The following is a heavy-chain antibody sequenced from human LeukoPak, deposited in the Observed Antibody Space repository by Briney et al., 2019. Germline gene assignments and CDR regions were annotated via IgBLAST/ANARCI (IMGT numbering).Heavy chain of an antibody. Sequence: SETLSLTCTVSGGSISSYYWSWIRQPPGKGLEWIGYIYYSGSTNYNPSLKSRVTISVDTSKNQFSLKLSSVTAADTAVYYCARLGIAAAGGNDWFDPWGQGTLVTVSS. D-gene: IGHD6-13*01. CDR2: IYYSGST. V-gene: IGHV4-59*08. CDR3: ARLGIAAAGGNDWFDP. J-gene: IGHJ5*02. CDR1: GGSISSYY.